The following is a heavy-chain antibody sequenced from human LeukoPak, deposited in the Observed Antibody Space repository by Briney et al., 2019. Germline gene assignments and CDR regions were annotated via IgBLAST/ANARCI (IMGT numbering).Heavy chain of an antibody. V-gene: IGHV5-51*01. D-gene: IGHD4-17*01. CDR2: IYLGDSDT. J-gene: IGHJ4*02. CDR3: ARRSEYYGDYFYFDY. CDR1: GYSFTSYW. Sequence: GESLKISCKGSGYSFTSYWIGWVRQMSGKGLEWMGIIYLGDSDTRYSPSFQGQATISADKSISTAYLQWSSLKASDTAMYYCARRSEYYGDYFYFDYWGQGTLVTVSS.